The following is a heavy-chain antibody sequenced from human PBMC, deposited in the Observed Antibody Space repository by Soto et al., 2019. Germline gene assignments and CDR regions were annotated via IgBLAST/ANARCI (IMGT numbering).Heavy chain of an antibody. Sequence: GGSLRLSCAASGFTFSSYAMTWVRQAPGKGLEWVAVIWYDGSNKYYADSVKGRFTISRDNSKNTLYLQMNSLRAEDTAVYYCACIAAAGTVVDYWGQGTLVTVSS. CDR3: ACIAAAGTVVDY. V-gene: IGHV3-33*08. CDR2: IWYDGSNK. J-gene: IGHJ4*02. CDR1: GFTFSSYA. D-gene: IGHD6-13*01.